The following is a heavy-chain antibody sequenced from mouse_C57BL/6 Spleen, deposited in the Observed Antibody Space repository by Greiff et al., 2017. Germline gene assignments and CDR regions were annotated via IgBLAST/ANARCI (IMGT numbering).Heavy chain of an antibody. D-gene: IGHD1-2*01. J-gene: IGHJ3*01. CDR1: GFTFSDYG. V-gene: IGHV5-17*01. Sequence: EVKLVESGGGLVKPGGSLKLSCAASGFTFSDYGMHWVRQAPEKGLEWVAYISSGSSIIYYADTVKGRFTISRANAKNTLFLQMTSLRSEDTAMYYCAGYSVAYWGQGTLVTVSA. CDR3: AGYSVAY. CDR2: ISSGSSII.